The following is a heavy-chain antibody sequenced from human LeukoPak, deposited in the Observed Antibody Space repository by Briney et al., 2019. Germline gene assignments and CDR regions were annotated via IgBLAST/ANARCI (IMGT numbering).Heavy chain of an antibody. V-gene: IGHV4-31*03. CDR1: GGSISSGGYY. J-gene: IGHJ6*02. Sequence: ASETLSLTCTVSGGSISSGGYYWSWIRQHPGKGLEWIGYIYYSGSTYYNPSLKSRVTISVDTSKNQFSLKLSSVTAADTAVYYCARDLGYGPNYYYYCGMDVWGQGTAVTVSS. CDR2: IYYSGST. CDR3: ARDLGYGPNYYYYCGMDV. D-gene: IGHD6-13*01.